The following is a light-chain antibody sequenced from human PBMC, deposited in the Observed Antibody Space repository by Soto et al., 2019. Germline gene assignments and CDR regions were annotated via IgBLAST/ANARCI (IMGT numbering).Light chain of an antibody. CDR2: DVN. J-gene: IGLJ2*01. V-gene: IGLV2-14*01. CDR1: SSDVAGYNY. Sequence: QSALTQPASVSGSPGQSITTSCTGTSSDVAGYNYVSWYQHHPGKAPKLMIYDVNNRPSGVSNRFSGSKSGNTASLTISGLQAEDEADYYCSSYTVSRNTVVFGGGTKLTVL. CDR3: SSYTVSRNTVV.